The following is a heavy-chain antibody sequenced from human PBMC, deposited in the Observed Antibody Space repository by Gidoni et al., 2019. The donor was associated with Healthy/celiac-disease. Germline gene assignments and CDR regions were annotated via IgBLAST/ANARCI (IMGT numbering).Heavy chain of an antibody. D-gene: IGHD4-17*01. CDR2: ISGSGGST. CDR1: GFPFSSYA. V-gene: IGHV3-23*01. CDR3: AKDNDYGIQYFDY. Sequence: EVQLLESGGGLVQPGGSLRLSCAASGFPFSSYAMSWVRQAPGKGLEWVSAISGSGGSTYYADSVKGRFTISRDNSKNTLYLQMNSLRAEDTAVYYCAKDNDYGIQYFDYWGQGTLVTVSS. J-gene: IGHJ4*02.